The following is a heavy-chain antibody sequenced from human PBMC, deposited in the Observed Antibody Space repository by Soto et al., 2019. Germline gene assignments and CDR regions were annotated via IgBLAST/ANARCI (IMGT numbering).Heavy chain of an antibody. CDR1: GDSLSRFY. Sequence: SETLSLTCTVSGDSLSRFYWTWIRQSPGKGLEWIGYIYDNGSTNDNPSLKSRVTMSVDTSKNQFSLNLSSVTSADTAVYYRARDNLAGFDFWGQGILVTVSS. V-gene: IGHV4-59*01. D-gene: IGHD6-19*01. CDR3: ARDNLAGFDF. CDR2: IYDNGST. J-gene: IGHJ4*02.